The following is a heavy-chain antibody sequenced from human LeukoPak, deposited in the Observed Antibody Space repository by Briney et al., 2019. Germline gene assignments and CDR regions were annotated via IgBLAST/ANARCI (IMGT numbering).Heavy chain of an antibody. CDR1: GFTFDDYA. CDR3: AKARGDGYNMHQTYYFDY. J-gene: IGHJ4*02. CDR2: ISWNSGSI. Sequence: PGGSLRLSCAASGFTFDDYAMHWVRQAPGKGLEWVSGISWNSGSIGYADSVKGRFTISRDNAKNSLYLQMNSLRAEDMALYYCAKARGDGYNMHQTYYFDYWGQGTLVTVSS. D-gene: IGHD5-24*01. V-gene: IGHV3-9*03.